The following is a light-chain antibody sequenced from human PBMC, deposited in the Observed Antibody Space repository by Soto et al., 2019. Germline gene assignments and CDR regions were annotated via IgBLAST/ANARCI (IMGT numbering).Light chain of an antibody. CDR2: GTS. V-gene: IGKV3-20*01. Sequence: EMVLTQSPGTLSLSPGAGSALSCRASHSISSSYVAWYQQKPGRAPRLLMHGTSNRAVGIPDRFSGSGSGTEFTLTISRLETEDFAVYYCQQYIRSPYTFGQGTRLEIK. CDR1: HSISSSY. J-gene: IGKJ2*01. CDR3: QQYIRSPYT.